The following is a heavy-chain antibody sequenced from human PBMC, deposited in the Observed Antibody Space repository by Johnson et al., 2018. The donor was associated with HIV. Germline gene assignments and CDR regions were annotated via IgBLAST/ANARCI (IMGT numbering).Heavy chain of an antibody. CDR3: ARDREQLVRYAFDM. CDR2: ISYDGSNK. J-gene: IGHJ3*02. CDR1: GFTFSSYA. V-gene: IGHV3-30*04. D-gene: IGHD6-6*01. Sequence: QVQLVESGGGVVQPGRSLRLSCAASGFTFSSYAMHWVRQAPGKGLEWVAVISYDGSNKYYADSVKGRFTISRDNSKNTLYLQMNSLRAEDTAVYYCARDREQLVRYAFDMWGQGTLVTVSS.